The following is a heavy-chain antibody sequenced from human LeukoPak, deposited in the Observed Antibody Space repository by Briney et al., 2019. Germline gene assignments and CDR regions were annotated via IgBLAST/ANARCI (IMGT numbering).Heavy chain of an antibody. CDR3: AKLGSGWYNY. Sequence: GRSLRLSCAASGFTFDDYAMHWVRQAPGKGLEWVSGISWNSGSIGYADSVKGRFTISRDNAKNSLYLQMNSLRAEDTALYYCAKLGSGWYNYWGQGTLVTVSS. V-gene: IGHV3-9*01. CDR1: GFTFDDYA. J-gene: IGHJ4*02. CDR2: ISWNSGSI. D-gene: IGHD6-19*01.